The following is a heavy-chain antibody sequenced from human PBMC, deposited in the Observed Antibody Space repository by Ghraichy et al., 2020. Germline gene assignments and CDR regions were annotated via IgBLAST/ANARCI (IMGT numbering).Heavy chain of an antibody. V-gene: IGHV1-18*01. CDR1: GYTHTRYG. J-gene: IGHJ4*02. CDR2: ISVHNGNA. D-gene: IGHD4-17*01. Sequence: FSCKTSGYTHTRYGISWVRQAPGQGLEWMGWISVHNGNAHSAQKLQGRVTMTTDKSTSTAYMELRSLRSDDTAVYYCASTDFDYWGQGTLVTVSS. CDR3: ASTDFDY.